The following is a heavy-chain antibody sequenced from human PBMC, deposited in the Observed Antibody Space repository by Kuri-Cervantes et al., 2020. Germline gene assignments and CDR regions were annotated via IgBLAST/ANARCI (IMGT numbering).Heavy chain of an antibody. Sequence: SVKVSCKASGYTFTSYDINWVRQAPGQGLEWMGGIIPIFGTANYAQKFQGRVTITTDESTSTAYMELSSLRSEDTAVYYCASVSDAYYYYMDFWGKGTTVTVSS. D-gene: IGHD3-10*01. CDR3: ASVSDAYYYYMDF. CDR1: GYTFTSYD. J-gene: IGHJ6*03. CDR2: IIPIFGTA. V-gene: IGHV1-69*05.